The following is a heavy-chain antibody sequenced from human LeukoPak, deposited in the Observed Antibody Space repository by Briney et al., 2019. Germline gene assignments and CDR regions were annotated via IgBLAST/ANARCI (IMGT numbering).Heavy chain of an antibody. D-gene: IGHD3-9*01. CDR1: GGSISSYY. CDR3: ARDPRDILTGYYAFDI. J-gene: IGHJ3*02. V-gene: IGHV4-4*07. Sequence: SETLSLTCTVSGGSISSYYWSWIRQPAGKGLEWIGRIYTSGSTNYNPSLKSRVTMSVDTSKNQFSLKLSSVTAADTAVYYCARDPRDILTGYYAFDIWGQGTMVTVSS. CDR2: IYTSGST.